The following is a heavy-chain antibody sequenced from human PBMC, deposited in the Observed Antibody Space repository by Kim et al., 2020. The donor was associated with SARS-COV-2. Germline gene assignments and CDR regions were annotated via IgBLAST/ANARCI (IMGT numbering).Heavy chain of an antibody. V-gene: IGHV3-30*18. CDR2: ISYDGSNK. J-gene: IGHJ4*02. CDR3: AKDSGLGVVIRPYFDY. CDR1: GFTFSSYG. D-gene: IGHD2-15*01. Sequence: GGSLRLSCAASGFTFSSYGMHWVRQAPGKGLEWVAVISYDGSNKYYADSVKGRFTISRDNSKNTLYLQMNSLRAEDTAVYYCAKDSGLGVVIRPYFDYWGQGTLVTVSS.